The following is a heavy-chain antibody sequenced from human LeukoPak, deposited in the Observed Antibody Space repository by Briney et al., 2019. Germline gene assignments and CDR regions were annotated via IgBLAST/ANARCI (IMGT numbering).Heavy chain of an antibody. CDR2: ISWNSGSI. CDR1: GFTFDDYA. D-gene: IGHD4-17*01. J-gene: IGHJ2*01. Sequence: HPGGSLRLFCAASGFTFDDYAMHWVRQAPGKGLEWVSGISWNSGSIGYADSVKGRFTISRDNAKNSLYLQMISLRAEDTAFYYCAKDSTDWYFDLWGRGTLVTVSS. CDR3: AKDSTDWYFDL. V-gene: IGHV3-9*01.